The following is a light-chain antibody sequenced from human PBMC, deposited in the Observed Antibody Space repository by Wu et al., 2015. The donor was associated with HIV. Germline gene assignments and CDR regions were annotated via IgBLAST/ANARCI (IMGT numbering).Light chain of an antibody. CDR1: QSVGNY. J-gene: IGKJ2*03. CDR3: QQRGNWPPYS. CDR2: DAF. Sequence: EIVLAQSPAALSLSPGERATLSYRASQSVGNYIAWYQQKPGQAPRLLIYDAFNRATGIPARFSGSGSGTDFTLTISSLEPEDFAVYYCQQRGNWPPYSFGQGTKLEI. V-gene: IGKV3-11*01.